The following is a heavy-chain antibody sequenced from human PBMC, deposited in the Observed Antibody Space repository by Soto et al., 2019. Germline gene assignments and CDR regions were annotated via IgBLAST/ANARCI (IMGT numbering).Heavy chain of an antibody. CDR3: ARDPSSFLGRVYGMDV. J-gene: IGHJ6*02. CDR2: VNLNTGGT. V-gene: IGHV1-2*02. Sequence: QAQHVQSGAEVKKPGDSVKVSCKASGYSFTGHYMHWVRRAPGQGLEWMGWVNLNTGGTDYAQEFQGRVTMTTATSIRTVYLEVTRLKFDDTAIYYCARDPSSFLGRVYGMDVWGQGTAVTVSS. CDR1: GYSFTGHY.